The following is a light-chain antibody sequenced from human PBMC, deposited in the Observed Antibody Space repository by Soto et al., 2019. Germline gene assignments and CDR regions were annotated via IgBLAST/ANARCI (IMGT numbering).Light chain of an antibody. CDR1: QNIGKN. CDR3: QHRDDWPPGAT. CDR2: DSS. Sequence: EIVLTQSPATLSLSPGERAILSCRASQNIGKNLGWYRQKPGQAPTLLIYDSSYRATGVPARFSGSGSGTDFTLTINRLEHEDFAVYYCQHRDDWPPGATFGGGTTVEI. V-gene: IGKV3-11*01. J-gene: IGKJ4*01.